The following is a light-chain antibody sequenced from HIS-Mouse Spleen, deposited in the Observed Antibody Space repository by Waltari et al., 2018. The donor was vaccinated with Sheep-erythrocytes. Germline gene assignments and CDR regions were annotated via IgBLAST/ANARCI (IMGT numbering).Light chain of an antibody. V-gene: IGLV3-1*01. CDR2: QDS. J-gene: IGLJ2*01. CDR1: KLGDKY. CDR3: QAWDSSTVV. Sequence: SYELTQPPSVSVSPGQTASITCSGHKLGDKYACWYKQKPGQSPVLVIYQDSQRPSGIPERFSGSNSGNTATLTISGTQAMDEADYYCQAWDSSTVVFGGGTKLTVL.